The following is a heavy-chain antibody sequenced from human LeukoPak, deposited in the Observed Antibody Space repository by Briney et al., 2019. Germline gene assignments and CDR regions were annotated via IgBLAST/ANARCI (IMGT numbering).Heavy chain of an antibody. V-gene: IGHV4-34*01. D-gene: IGHD1-26*01. J-gene: IGHJ4*02. CDR1: GGSFSGYY. CDR2: INHSGST. Sequence: SETLSLTCAVYGGSFSGYYWSWIRQPPGKGLEWIGEINHSGSTSYNPSLKSRVTISVDTSKNQFSLKLSSVTAADTAVYYCARLIVGATDFDYWGQGTLVTVSS. CDR3: ARLIVGATDFDY.